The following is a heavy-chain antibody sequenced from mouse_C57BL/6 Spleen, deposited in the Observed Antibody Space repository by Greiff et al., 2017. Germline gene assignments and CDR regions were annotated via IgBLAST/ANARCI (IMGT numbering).Heavy chain of an antibody. D-gene: IGHD2-4*01. V-gene: IGHV1-52*01. J-gene: IGHJ2*01. CDR2: IDPSDSET. CDR1: GYTFTSYW. CDR3: ARSSDYDAPFDY. Sequence: QVQLQQPGAELVRPGSSVKLSCKASGYTFTSYWMHWVKQRPIQGLEWIGNIDPSDSETHYNQKFKDKATLTVDKSSSTAYMQLSSLTSEDSAVYYCARSSDYDAPFDYWGQVTTLTVSS.